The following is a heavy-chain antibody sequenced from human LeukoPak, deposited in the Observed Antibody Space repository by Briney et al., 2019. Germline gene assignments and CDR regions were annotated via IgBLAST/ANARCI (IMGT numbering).Heavy chain of an antibody. CDR2: IYYSGST. CDR3: ARMVAARPYYMDV. J-gene: IGHJ6*03. CDR1: GGSISSDY. D-gene: IGHD2-15*01. Sequence: SETLSLTCTVSGGSISSDYWSWIRQHPGKGLEWHGYIYYSGSTNYNPSPKSRVTISVDTSKPQFSLKLSSVTAADTAVYYCARMVAARPYYMDVWGKGTTVTVSS. V-gene: IGHV4-59*01.